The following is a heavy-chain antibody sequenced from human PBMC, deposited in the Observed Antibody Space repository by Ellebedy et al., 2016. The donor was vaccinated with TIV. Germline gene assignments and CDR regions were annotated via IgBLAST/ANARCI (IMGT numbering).Heavy chain of an antibody. J-gene: IGHJ4*02. CDR1: GGSFSGYY. D-gene: IGHD3-16*02. V-gene: IGHV4-34*01. Sequence: SETLSLXXAVYGGSFSGYYWSWIRQPPGKGLEWIGEINHSGSTNYNPSLKSRVTMSVDTSKNQFSLKLSSVTAADTAVYYCARSGYGDYVWGSYRSFDYWGQGTLVTVSS. CDR3: ARSGYGDYVWGSYRSFDY. CDR2: INHSGST.